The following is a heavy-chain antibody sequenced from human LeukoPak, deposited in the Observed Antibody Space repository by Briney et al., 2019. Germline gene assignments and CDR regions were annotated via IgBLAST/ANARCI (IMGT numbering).Heavy chain of an antibody. Sequence: SVKVSCKPSGGTFSSDAISWVRQAPGQGLEWMGRIIPILGIANYAQKFQGRVTITADKSASTAYMELSSLRSEDTAVYYCARVGYSSGWYSGIDYWGQGTLVTVSS. CDR2: IIPILGIA. CDR3: ARVGYSSGWYSGIDY. CDR1: GGTFSSDA. V-gene: IGHV1-69*04. J-gene: IGHJ4*02. D-gene: IGHD6-19*01.